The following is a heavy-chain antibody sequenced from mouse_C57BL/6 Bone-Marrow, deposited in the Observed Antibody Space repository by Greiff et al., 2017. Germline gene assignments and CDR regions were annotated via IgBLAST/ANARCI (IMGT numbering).Heavy chain of an antibody. CDR2: ISYDGSN. Sequence: EVKLMESGPGLVKPSQSLSLTCSVTGYSITSGYYWNWIRQFPGNKLEWMGYISYDGSNNYNPSLKNRISITRDTSKNQFFLKLNSVTTEDTATYYCAREGYYDAMDYWGQGTSVTVSS. CDR3: AREGYYDAMDY. V-gene: IGHV3-6*01. J-gene: IGHJ4*01. CDR1: GYSITSGYY.